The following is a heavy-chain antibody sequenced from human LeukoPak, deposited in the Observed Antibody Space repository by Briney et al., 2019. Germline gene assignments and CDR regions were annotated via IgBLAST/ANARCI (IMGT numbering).Heavy chain of an antibody. V-gene: IGHV1-18*01. J-gene: IGHJ4*02. CDR3: ARVRWNDYGDYRFDY. Sequence: GASVKVSCKASGYTFTSYGISWVRQAPGQGLERMGWISAYNGNTNYAQKLQGRVTMTTDTSTSTAYMELRSLRSDDTAVYYCARVRWNDYGDYRFDYWGQGTLVTVSS. D-gene: IGHD4-17*01. CDR2: ISAYNGNT. CDR1: GYTFTSYG.